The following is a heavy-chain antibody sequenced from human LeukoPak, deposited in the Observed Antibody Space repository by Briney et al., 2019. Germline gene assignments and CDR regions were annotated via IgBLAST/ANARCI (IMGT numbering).Heavy chain of an antibody. Sequence: GGSLRLSCAASGFTFDDYGLSWVRQAPGKGLEWVPAISGSGGSTYYADSVKGRFTISRDNSKNTLYLQMNSLRAEDTAVYYCAKVSELNYYGSGSYYGYYYMDVWGKGTTVTISS. CDR3: AKVSELNYYGSGSYYGYYYMDV. D-gene: IGHD3-10*01. CDR2: ISGSGGST. V-gene: IGHV3-23*01. CDR1: GFTFDDYG. J-gene: IGHJ6*03.